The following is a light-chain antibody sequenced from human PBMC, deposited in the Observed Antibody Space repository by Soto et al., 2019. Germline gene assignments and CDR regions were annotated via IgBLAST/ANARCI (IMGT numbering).Light chain of an antibody. Sequence: EIVMTQSPATLSVSPGERATLSCRASQSVSSDLAWYQQKPGQAPRLLIYGASTRATDIPARFSGSGSGTDFTLTISSLQSEDFAVYYCQQYNNWPPVLTFGGGTKVEIK. CDR2: GAS. CDR3: QQYNNWPPVLT. J-gene: IGKJ4*01. V-gene: IGKV3-15*01. CDR1: QSVSSD.